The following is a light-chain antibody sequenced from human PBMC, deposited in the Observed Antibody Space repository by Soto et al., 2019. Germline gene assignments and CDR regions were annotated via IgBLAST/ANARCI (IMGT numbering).Light chain of an antibody. V-gene: IGKV1-39*01. CDR1: QSVSRY. CDR2: AVS. CDR3: QHNYSNPRK. J-gene: IGKJ1*01. Sequence: DIQMTQSPSSLSASVGDRVTISCRASQSVSRYLNWYQQKAGKAPNLLIYAVSTLESGVPSRCSGAGSGTDFTRTTSSLQTADLEAYYCQHNYSNPRKCGQGTKVDIK.